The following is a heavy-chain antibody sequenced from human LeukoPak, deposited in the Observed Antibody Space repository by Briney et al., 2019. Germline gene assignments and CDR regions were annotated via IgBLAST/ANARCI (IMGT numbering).Heavy chain of an antibody. J-gene: IGHJ3*02. Sequence: PGGSLRLSCAASGFTFSSYGMHWVRQAPGKGLEWVAFIRYDGSNKYYADSVKGRFAISRDNSKNTLYLQMNSLRAEDTAVYYCAKDAPGSWYHKGAFDIWGQGTMVTVSS. CDR2: IRYDGSNK. V-gene: IGHV3-30*02. CDR3: AKDAPGSWYHKGAFDI. D-gene: IGHD6-13*01. CDR1: GFTFSSYG.